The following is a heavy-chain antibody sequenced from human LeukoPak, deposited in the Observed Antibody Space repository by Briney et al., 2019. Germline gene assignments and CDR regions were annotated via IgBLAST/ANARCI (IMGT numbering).Heavy chain of an antibody. CDR1: GGSISSYY. J-gene: IGHJ4*02. D-gene: IGHD3-10*01. CDR2: IYHSGST. CDR3: ARHEPDYYGSGMIWDY. V-gene: IGHV4-38-2*02. Sequence: PSETLSLTCTVSGGSISSYYWGWIRQPPGKGLEWIGSIYHSGSTYYNPSLKSRVTISVDTSKNQFSLKLSSVTAADTAVYYCARHEPDYYGSGMIWDYWGQGTLVTVSS.